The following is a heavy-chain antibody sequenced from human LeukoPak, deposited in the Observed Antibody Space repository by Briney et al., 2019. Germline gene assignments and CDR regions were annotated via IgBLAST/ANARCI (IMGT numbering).Heavy chain of an antibody. V-gene: IGHV4-31*03. J-gene: IGHJ4*02. D-gene: IGHD3-22*01. Sequence: SQTLSLTCTVSGRSISSGGYYWSWIRQHPGKGLEWIGYIYYSGSTYYNPSLKSRVTISVDTSKNQFSLKLSSVTAADTAVYYCARGEGYYDSSGPPHWWGQGTLVTVSS. CDR2: IYYSGST. CDR3: ARGEGYYDSSGPPHW. CDR1: GRSISSGGYY.